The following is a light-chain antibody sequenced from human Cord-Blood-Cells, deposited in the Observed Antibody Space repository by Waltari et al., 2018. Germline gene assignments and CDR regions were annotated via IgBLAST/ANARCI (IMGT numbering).Light chain of an antibody. Sequence: QSVLTPPPSVSGAPRPRVTISCSGSSANIGNNPVNWYQQLPGKAPKLLIYYDDLLPSGVSDRFSGSKSGTSASLAISGLQSEDEADYYCAAWDDSLNGPVFGGGTKLTVL. CDR3: AAWDDSLNGPV. CDR1: SANIGNNP. CDR2: YDD. V-gene: IGLV1-36*01. J-gene: IGLJ3*02.